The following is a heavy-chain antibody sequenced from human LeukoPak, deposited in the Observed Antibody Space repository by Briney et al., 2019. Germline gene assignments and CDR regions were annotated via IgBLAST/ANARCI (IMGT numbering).Heavy chain of an antibody. CDR1: GYTFTTYG. J-gene: IGHJ4*02. CDR3: ARDLFQQQPPDY. D-gene: IGHD2-2*01. Sequence: ASVKVSCKASGYTFTTYGISWVRQAPGQGLEWMGWISGYNGNTNYAQKLQGRVSMTTDTSTSTAYMELRSLRSDDTAVYYCARDLFQQQPPDYWGQGTLVTVSS. CDR2: ISGYNGNT. V-gene: IGHV1-18*01.